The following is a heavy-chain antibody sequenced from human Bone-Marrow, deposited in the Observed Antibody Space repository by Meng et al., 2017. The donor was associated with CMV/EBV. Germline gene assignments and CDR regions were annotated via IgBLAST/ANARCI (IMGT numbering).Heavy chain of an antibody. V-gene: IGHV3-7*01. D-gene: IGHD5-24*01. CDR1: GFSFSSNW. J-gene: IGHJ3*02. CDR3: ARRGGGGYHNGAFDI. CDR2: IEQDDSED. Sequence: GESLKISCAVSGFSFSSNWMSWVRQAPGKGLEWVANIEQDDSEDYHVDPVRGRFTISRDTAKNSVYLQMNSLRVDDTAVYYCARRGGGGYHNGAFDIWGRGTMVTVSS.